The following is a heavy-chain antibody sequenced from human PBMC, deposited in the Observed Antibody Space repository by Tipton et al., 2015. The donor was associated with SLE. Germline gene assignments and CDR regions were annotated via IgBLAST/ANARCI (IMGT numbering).Heavy chain of an antibody. V-gene: IGHV1-2*02. D-gene: IGHD2-2*01. CDR2: LNPNSGGT. Sequence: QLVQSGAEVKKPGASVKVSCKASGYTFTDYYMHWVRQAPGQGLEWMGWLNPNSGGTIYAQKCQDRVTMTRDTSITTAYMELSRLRSDDTAVYYCATTVGYCSSSRCSSPLAFDIWGQGTMVTVSS. J-gene: IGHJ3*02. CDR1: GYTFTDYY. CDR3: ATTVGYCSSSRCSSPLAFDI.